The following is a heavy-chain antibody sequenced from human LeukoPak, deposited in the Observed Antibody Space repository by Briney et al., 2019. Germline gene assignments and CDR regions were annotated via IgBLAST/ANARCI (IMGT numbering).Heavy chain of an antibody. CDR3: AKDRPYLPVHYYYGMDV. J-gene: IGHJ6*02. D-gene: IGHD6-6*01. Sequence: PGGSLRLSCAASGFTFSSYAMSWVRQAPGKGLEWVSAISGSGGSTYYADSVKGRFTISRDNSKNTLYLQMNSLRAEDTAVYYCAKDRPYLPVHYYYGMDVWGQGTTVTVSS. CDR2: ISGSGGST. V-gene: IGHV3-23*01. CDR1: GFTFSSYA.